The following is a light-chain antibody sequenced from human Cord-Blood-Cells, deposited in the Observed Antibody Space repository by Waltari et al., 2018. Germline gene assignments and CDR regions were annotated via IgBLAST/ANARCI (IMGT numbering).Light chain of an antibody. CDR2: DVS. CDR1: SSDVGGYNY. CDR3: SSYTSSSTLV. J-gene: IGLJ3*02. V-gene: IGLV2-14*03. Sequence: QSALTQPASVSGSPGPSITISCTGTSSDVGGYNYVSWYQQHPGKAPKLRIYDVSNRPSAVSNRFSGSKSGNTASLTSSGLHAEDEADYYCSSYTSSSTLVFGGGTKLTVL.